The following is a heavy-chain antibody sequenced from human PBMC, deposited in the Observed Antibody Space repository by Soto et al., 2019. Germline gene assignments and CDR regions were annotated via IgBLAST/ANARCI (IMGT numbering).Heavy chain of an antibody. V-gene: IGHV1-24*01. CDR3: ATGRSSSSWYFLPY. D-gene: IGHD6-13*01. CDR1: GYTLTELS. Sequence: QVQLVQSGAEVKKPGASVKVSCKVSGYTLTELSMHWVRQAPGKGLEWMGGFDPEDGETIYAQKFQGRVTMTEGTSTDTAYMELSSLRSEDTAVYYCATGRSSSSWYFLPYWGQGTLVTVPS. CDR2: FDPEDGET. J-gene: IGHJ4*02.